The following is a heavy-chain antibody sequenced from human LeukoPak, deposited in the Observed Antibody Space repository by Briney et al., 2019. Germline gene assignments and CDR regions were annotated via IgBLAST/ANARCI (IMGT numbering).Heavy chain of an antibody. D-gene: IGHD3-10*01. CDR1: GFTFSSYG. V-gene: IGHV3-23*01. CDR2: ISGSGGST. Sequence: GGSLRLSCAASGFTFSSYGMSWVRQAPGKGLEWVSAISGSGGSTYYADSVKGRFTISRDNSKNTLYLQMNSLRAEDTAVYYCAKFPRGYGSGSYYNVAYYYMDVWGKGTTVTISS. CDR3: AKFPRGYGSGSYYNVAYYYMDV. J-gene: IGHJ6*03.